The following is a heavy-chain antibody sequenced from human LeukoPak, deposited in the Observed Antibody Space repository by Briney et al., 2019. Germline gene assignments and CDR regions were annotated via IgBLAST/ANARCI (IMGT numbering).Heavy chain of an antibody. D-gene: IGHD6-19*01. Sequence: SETLSLTCTVSGGSISSSSYYWGWIRQPPGKGLEWIGSIYYSGSTYYNPSLKSRVTISVDTSKNQFSLKLSSVTATDTAVYYCARTDSKSYSSGWYNYWGQGTLVNVSS. J-gene: IGHJ4*02. CDR2: IYYSGST. CDR3: ARTDSKSYSSGWYNY. CDR1: GGSISSSSYY. V-gene: IGHV4-39*01.